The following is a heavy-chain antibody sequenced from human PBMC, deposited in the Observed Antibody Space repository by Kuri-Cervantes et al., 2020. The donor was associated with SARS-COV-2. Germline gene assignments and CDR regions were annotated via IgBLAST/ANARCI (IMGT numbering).Heavy chain of an antibody. CDR2: ISYDGSNK. CDR1: GFTFSSYG. D-gene: IGHD1-26*01. V-gene: IGHV3-30*18. CDR3: AKEYSGSWGYGY. J-gene: IGHJ4*02. Sequence: GESLKTSCAASGFTFSSYGMHWVRQAPGKGLEWVAVISYDGSNKYYADSVKGRFTISRDNSKNTLYLQMNSLRAEDTAVYYCAKEYSGSWGYGYWGQGTLVTVSS.